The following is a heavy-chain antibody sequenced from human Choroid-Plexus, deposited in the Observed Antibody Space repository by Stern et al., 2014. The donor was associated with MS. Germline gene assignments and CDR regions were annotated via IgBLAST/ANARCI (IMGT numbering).Heavy chain of an antibody. CDR1: GYIFTGYY. CDR2: INPNTGGP. CDR3: ARDQRGITIFGVVTDYYYLXXXX. V-gene: IGHV1-2*02. J-gene: IGHJ6*02. D-gene: IGHD3-3*01. Sequence: VQLVQSGAEVKKPGASVKVSCKTSGYIFTGYYIHWVRQAPGQGLEWMAWINPNTGGPKYAQKFQGRVTMSRDTSISTAYVELSSLTSDDTAVYYCARDQRGITIFGVVTDYYYLXXXXWGQGTTVTVSS.